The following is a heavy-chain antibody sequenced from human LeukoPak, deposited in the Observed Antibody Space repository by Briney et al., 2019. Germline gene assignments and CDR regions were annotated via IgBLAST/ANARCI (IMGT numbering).Heavy chain of an antibody. Sequence: ASVKVSCKASGGTFSSYAISWVRQAPGQGLEWMGWISAYNGNTNYAQKLQGRVTMTTDTSTSTAYMELRSLRSDDTAVYYCARGIYSGYEDGFDYWGQGTLVTVSS. CDR1: GGTFSSYA. CDR2: ISAYNGNT. V-gene: IGHV1-18*01. CDR3: ARGIYSGYEDGFDY. J-gene: IGHJ4*02. D-gene: IGHD5-12*01.